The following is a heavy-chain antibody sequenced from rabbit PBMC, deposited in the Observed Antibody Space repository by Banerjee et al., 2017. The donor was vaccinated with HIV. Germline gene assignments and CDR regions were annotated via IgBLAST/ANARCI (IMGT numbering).Heavy chain of an antibody. CDR3: ARIYAGYAGYGYAINL. CDR1: GFDFSSYY. V-gene: IGHV1S7*01. D-gene: IGHD6-1*01. J-gene: IGHJ4*01. CDR2: IYAGKGST. Sequence: QLEESGGDLVQPGGSLTLSCKASGFDFSSYYMSWVRQAPGKGLEWIGIIYAGKGSTDYASWVNGRFTISSDNAQNTVDLQMNSLTAADTATYFCARIYAGYAGYGYAINLWGQGTLVTVS.